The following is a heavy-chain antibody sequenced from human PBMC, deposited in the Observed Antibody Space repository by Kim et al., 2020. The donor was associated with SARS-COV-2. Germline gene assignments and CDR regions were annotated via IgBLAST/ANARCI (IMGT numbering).Heavy chain of an antibody. CDR3: ARDPVAGDY. Sequence: GHDKSQVDSGKSRFTISRTNAKNSLYLQRNSLRAEDTAVYYCARDPVAGDYWGQGTLVTVSS. V-gene: IGHV3-7*01. J-gene: IGHJ4*02. CDR2: GHDK. D-gene: IGHD6-19*01.